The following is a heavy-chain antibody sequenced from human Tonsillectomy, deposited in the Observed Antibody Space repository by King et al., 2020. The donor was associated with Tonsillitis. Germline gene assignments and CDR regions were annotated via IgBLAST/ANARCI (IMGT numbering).Heavy chain of an antibody. J-gene: IGHJ4*02. D-gene: IGHD2/OR15-2a*01. CDR2: IKEDGSET. CDR3: VRGTTIPGTDY. CDR1: GFTFNSYW. Sequence: VQLVESGGGLVQPGGSRRLSCAASGFTFNSYWMNWFRQAPGRGLEWVANIKEDGSETYYVGSVRGRFTISRDNANNSLSLQMNSLRAEDTAVYYCVRGTTIPGTDYWGQGTLVIVSS. V-gene: IGHV3-7*01.